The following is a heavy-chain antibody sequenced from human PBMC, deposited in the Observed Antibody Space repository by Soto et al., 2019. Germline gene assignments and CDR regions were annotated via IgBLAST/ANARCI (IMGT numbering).Heavy chain of an antibody. CDR2: INHSGST. Sequence: SETLSLTCAVYGVSFSGYYWSWIRQPPGKGLEWIGEINHSGSTNYNPSLKSRVTISVDTSKNQFSLKLSSVTAADTAVYYCARGSTAAGTFWFDPWGQGTLVTVSS. CDR1: GVSFSGYY. J-gene: IGHJ5*02. V-gene: IGHV4-34*01. D-gene: IGHD6-13*01. CDR3: ARGSTAAGTFWFDP.